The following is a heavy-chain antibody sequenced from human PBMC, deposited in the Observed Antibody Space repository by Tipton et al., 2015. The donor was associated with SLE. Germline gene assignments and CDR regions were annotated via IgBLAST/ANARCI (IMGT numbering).Heavy chain of an antibody. D-gene: IGHD2-2*01. CDR1: GFTFSSYA. V-gene: IGHV4-59*01. Sequence: LRLSCAASGFTFSSYAMSWIRQPPGKGLEWIGYIYYSGSTNYNPSLKSRVTISVDTSKNQFSLKLSSVTAADTAVYYCASLGYCSSTSCSDYWGQGTLVTVSS. CDR2: IYYSGST. J-gene: IGHJ4*02. CDR3: ASLGYCSSTSCSDY.